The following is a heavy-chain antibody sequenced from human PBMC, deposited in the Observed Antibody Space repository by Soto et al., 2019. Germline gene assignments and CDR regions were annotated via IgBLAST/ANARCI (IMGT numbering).Heavy chain of an antibody. D-gene: IGHD2-2*01. J-gene: IGHJ6*02. V-gene: IGHV3-49*03. CDR1: GFTFGDYA. Sequence: GGSLRLSCTASGFTFGDYAMSWFRQAPGKGLEWVGFIRSKAYGGTTEYAASVKGRFTISRDDSKSIAYLQMNSLKTEDTAVYYCTRDHFVVVPGYYYYYYGMDVWGQGTTVTVSS. CDR2: IRSKAYGGTT. CDR3: TRDHFVVVPGYYYYYYGMDV.